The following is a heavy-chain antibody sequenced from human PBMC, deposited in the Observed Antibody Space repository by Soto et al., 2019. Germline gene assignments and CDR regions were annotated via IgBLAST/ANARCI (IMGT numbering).Heavy chain of an antibody. D-gene: IGHD2-8*01. CDR3: AKERDNGADRYYFDD. CDR2: ISGSGDST. J-gene: IGHJ4*02. Sequence: GGSLRLSCAAPGFTFSSYAMTWVRQAPGKGLEWVSVISGSGDSTYYADSVKGRFTISRDQSKNTPYLQMHSLRAEDTAVYFCAKERDNGADRYYFDDWGQGILVTVSS. V-gene: IGHV3-23*01. CDR1: GFTFSSYA.